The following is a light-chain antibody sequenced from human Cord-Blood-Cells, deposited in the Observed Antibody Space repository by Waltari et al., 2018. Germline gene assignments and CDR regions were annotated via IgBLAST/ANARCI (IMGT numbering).Light chain of an antibody. Sequence: SYELTQPPSVSVSPGQTARITCSGDALPKQNPYWYQQKPGQAPVLVIYKDSERPSGIPGRFAGSSSGTTVTLTISGVQAEDEADYYCQSADSSGTYVVFGGGTKLTVL. V-gene: IGLV3-25*03. CDR3: QSADSSGTYVV. J-gene: IGLJ2*01. CDR2: KDS. CDR1: ALPKQN.